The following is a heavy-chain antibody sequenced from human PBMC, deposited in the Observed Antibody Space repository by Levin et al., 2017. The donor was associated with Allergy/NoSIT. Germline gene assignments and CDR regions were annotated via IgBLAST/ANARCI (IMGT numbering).Heavy chain of an antibody. J-gene: IGHJ5*02. CDR3: ASSRAAENWFDP. V-gene: IGHV1-69*04. D-gene: IGHD6-13*01. CDR2: IIPILGVA. CDR1: GGTFSSYA. Sequence: KISCKASGGTFSSYAISWVRQAPGQGLEWMGRIIPILGVANYAQKFQGRVTITADKSTSTAYMELSSLRSEDTAVYYCASSRAAENWFDPWGQGTLVTVSS.